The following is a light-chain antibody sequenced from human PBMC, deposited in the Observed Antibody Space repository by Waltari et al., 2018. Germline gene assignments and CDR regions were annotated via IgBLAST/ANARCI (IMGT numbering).Light chain of an antibody. CDR3: QHYVRLPVT. CDR2: AAS. CDR1: QGVSRA. J-gene: IGKJ1*01. V-gene: IGKV3-20*01. Sequence: EIVLTQPPGTLSLSPGERATLSCRASQGVSRALAWYQQKPGQAPRLLIYAASSRATGIPDRFSGSGSGTDFSLTISRLEPEDFAVYYCQHYVRLPVTFGQGTKVEIK.